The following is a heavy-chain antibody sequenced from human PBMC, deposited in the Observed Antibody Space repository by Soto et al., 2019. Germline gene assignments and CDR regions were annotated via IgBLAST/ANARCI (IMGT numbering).Heavy chain of an antibody. CDR2: ISSSSSYI. Sequence: GGSLRLSCAASGFTLSSYSMNWVRQAPGKGLEWASSISSSSSYIYYADSVKGRFTISRDNAKNSLYLQMNSLRAEDTAVYYCARDPGSADYYDSSGYDYFDYWGQGTLVTVSS. J-gene: IGHJ4*02. V-gene: IGHV3-21*01. D-gene: IGHD3-22*01. CDR1: GFTLSSYS. CDR3: ARDPGSADYYDSSGYDYFDY.